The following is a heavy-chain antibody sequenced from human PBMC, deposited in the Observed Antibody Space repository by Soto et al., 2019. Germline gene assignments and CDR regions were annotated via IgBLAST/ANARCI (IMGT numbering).Heavy chain of an antibody. CDR3: AHGTEKFDP. CDR2: IYWDDDK. CDR1: GFPLSSSGVG. Sequence: QITLKESGPTVVKPTQTVTLTCTFSGFPLSSSGVGMGWIRQPPGKALEWLALIYWDDDKRYSPSLKSRLTITKDTSKKQVVLTMTNMDPVDTATYYCAHGTEKFDPWGQGTLVTVSS. J-gene: IGHJ5*02. V-gene: IGHV2-5*02.